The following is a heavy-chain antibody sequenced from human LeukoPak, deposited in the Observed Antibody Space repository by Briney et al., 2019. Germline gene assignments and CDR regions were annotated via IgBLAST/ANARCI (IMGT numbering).Heavy chain of an antibody. CDR1: GGSFSGYY. D-gene: IGHD5-12*01. CDR3: ARYSGYISALDY. CDR2: IYYSGST. V-gene: IGHV4-34*01. Sequence: NPSETLSLTCAVYGGSFSGYYWSWIRQPPGKGLEWIGSIYYSGSTYYNPSLKSRVTISVDTSKNQFSLKLSSVTAADTAVYYCARYSGYISALDYWGQGTLVTVSS. J-gene: IGHJ4*02.